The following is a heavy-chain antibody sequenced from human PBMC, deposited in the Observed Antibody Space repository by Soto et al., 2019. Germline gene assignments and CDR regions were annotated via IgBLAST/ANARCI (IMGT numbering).Heavy chain of an antibody. V-gene: IGHV5-51*01. CDR3: ARDSAAYNWNDLTCPGY. CDR1: GYTFTNYW. CDR2: VQPGDSDT. Sequence: PXESVKISCKVSGYTFTNYWIGWVGQVPGKGLEWMTLVQPGDSDTRYSPSFQGRFTISRDNSKNTLYLQMNSLRAEDTAVYYCARDSAAYNWNDLTCPGYWGQGTLVTVSS. D-gene: IGHD1-1*01. J-gene: IGHJ4*02.